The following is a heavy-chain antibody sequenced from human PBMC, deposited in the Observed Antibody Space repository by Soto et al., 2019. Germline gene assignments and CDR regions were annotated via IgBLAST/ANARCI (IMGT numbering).Heavy chain of an antibody. CDR3: AKLPLGYCNGGTCYRYFGY. CDR2: ITGNGGST. J-gene: IGHJ4*02. V-gene: IGHV3-23*01. D-gene: IGHD2-15*01. Sequence: EVQLLDSGGGLAQPGGSLRLSCAASGFTFSNYAMTWVRQAPGKGLEWVSIITGNGGSTYYADSVKGRFTISRDNSQNTLYLQMNSLRVEDTAVYYCAKLPLGYCNGGTCYRYFGYWGQGTQVTVSS. CDR1: GFTFSNYA.